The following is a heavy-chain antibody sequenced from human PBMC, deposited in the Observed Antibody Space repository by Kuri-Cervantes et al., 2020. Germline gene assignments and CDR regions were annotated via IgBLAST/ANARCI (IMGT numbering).Heavy chain of an antibody. J-gene: IGHJ4*02. D-gene: IGHD2-8*02. V-gene: IGHV3-7*01. CDR1: GFTFISYR. CDR2: IKEDGSER. Sequence: GGSLRLSCAASGFTFISYRMSWVRQAPGKGLEWVANIKEDGSERYYVDSVKGRFTISRDNAKNSLYLHMNSLRAEDTAVYYCAKYGGVSGRAFEYWGQGTLVTVSS. CDR3: AKYGGVSGRAFEY.